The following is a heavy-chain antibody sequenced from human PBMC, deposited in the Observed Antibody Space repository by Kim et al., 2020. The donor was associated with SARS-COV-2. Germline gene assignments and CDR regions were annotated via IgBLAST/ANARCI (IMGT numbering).Heavy chain of an antibody. CDR3: AKDHTYTIFRFDR. J-gene: IGHJ2*01. D-gene: IGHD3-3*01. Sequence: YPADSAKGRFTISRDNSKNALYLQMNSLRAEDTAVYYCAKDHTYTIFRFDRWGRGTLVTVSS. V-gene: IGHV3-23*01.